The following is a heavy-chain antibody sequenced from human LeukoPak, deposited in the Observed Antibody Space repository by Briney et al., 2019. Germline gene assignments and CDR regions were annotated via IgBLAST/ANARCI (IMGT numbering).Heavy chain of an antibody. Sequence: GGSLGLSCAASGFTFSSYSMNWVRQAPGKGLEWVSSISSSSSYIYYADSVKGRFTISRDNAKNSLYPQMNSLRAEDTAVYYCARQRDYHFDYWGQGTLVTVSS. CDR3: ARQRDYHFDY. D-gene: IGHD3-16*01. V-gene: IGHV3-21*01. CDR2: ISSSSSYI. CDR1: GFTFSSYS. J-gene: IGHJ4*02.